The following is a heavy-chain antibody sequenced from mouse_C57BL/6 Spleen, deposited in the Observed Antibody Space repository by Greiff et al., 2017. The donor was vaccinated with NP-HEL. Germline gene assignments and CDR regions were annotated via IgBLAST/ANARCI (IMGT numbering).Heavy chain of an antibody. CDR2: IYPGSGNT. Sequence: VKLQQSGPELVKPGASVKISCKASGYSFTSYYIHWVKQRPGQGLEWIGWIYPGSGNTKYNEKFKGKATLTADTSSSTAYMQLSSLTSEDSAVYYCAGLLRDWFAYWGQGTLVTVSA. D-gene: IGHD2-3*01. CDR1: GYSFTSYY. J-gene: IGHJ3*01. CDR3: AGLLRDWFAY. V-gene: IGHV1-66*01.